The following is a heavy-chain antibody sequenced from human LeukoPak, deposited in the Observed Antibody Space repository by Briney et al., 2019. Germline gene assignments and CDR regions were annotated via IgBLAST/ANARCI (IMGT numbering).Heavy chain of an antibody. D-gene: IGHD3-3*01. Sequence: GGSLRLSCAASGFTFSSYWMHWVRQAPGKGLVRVSRINSDGSSTSYADSVKGRFTISRDNAKNTLYLQMNSLRAEDTAVYYCARDPTGYDFWSGYYTAALDYWGQGTLVTVSS. CDR1: GFTFSSYW. V-gene: IGHV3-74*01. CDR3: ARDPTGYDFWSGYYTAALDY. J-gene: IGHJ4*02. CDR2: INSDGSST.